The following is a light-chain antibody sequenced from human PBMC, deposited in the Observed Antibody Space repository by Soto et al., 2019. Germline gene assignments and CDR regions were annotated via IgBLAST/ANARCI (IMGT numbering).Light chain of an antibody. V-gene: IGKV3-15*01. CDR2: DAS. J-gene: IGKJ4*01. CDR1: QTIRSD. Sequence: EIVLTQSPATLSLSPGERATLSCRASQTIRSDLAWYQQKPGQAPRLLISDASTRATGIPARFNGSGSGTEFTLAISSLQSEDFAIYYCHQYNTWPLTFGGGTTGDIK. CDR3: HQYNTWPLT.